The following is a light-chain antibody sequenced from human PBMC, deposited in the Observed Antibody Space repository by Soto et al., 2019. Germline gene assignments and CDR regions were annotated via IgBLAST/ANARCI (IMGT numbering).Light chain of an antibody. V-gene: IGKV1-6*01. CDR1: QGIRSD. J-gene: IGKJ2*01. Sequence: AIPMTQSPSSLSASVGDRVTITCRASQGIRSDLGWYQQKPGKAPKFLIYGASSLHSSVPSRFSGSGSGTDFTLTISSLQPEDFATYYCLQDYNYPYTFGQGTKLEVK. CDR3: LQDYNYPYT. CDR2: GAS.